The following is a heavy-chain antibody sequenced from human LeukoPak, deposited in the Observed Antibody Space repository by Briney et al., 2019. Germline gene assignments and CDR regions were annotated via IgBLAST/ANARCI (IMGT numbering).Heavy chain of an antibody. D-gene: IGHD6-13*01. CDR2: IYHSGST. CDR1: GGSFSGYY. Sequence: SGTLSLTCAVYGGSFSGYYWSWIRQPPGKGLEWIGYIYHSGSTNYNPSLKSRVTISVDTSKNQFSLKLSSVTAADTAVYYCARHEPYSNTWADFDYWGQGTLVTVSS. J-gene: IGHJ4*02. V-gene: IGHV4-59*08. CDR3: ARHEPYSNTWADFDY.